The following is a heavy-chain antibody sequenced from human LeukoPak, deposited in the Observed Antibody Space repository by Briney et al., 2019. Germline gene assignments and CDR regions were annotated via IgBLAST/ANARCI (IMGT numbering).Heavy chain of an antibody. V-gene: IGHV3-30*18. CDR1: GFTVSSNY. CDR3: AKDLGYCSSTSCYGSYYYGMDV. Sequence: GGSLRLSCAASGFTVSSNYMSWVRQAPGKGLEWVAVISYDGSNKYYADSVKGRFTISRDNSKNTLYLQMNSLRAEDTAVYYCAKDLGYCSSTSCYGSYYYGMDVWGQGTTVTVSS. D-gene: IGHD2-2*01. CDR2: ISYDGSNK. J-gene: IGHJ6*02.